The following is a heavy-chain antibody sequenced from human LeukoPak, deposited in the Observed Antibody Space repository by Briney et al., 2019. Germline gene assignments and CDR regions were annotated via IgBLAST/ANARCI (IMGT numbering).Heavy chain of an antibody. Sequence: PGGPLRLSCAASGFSFSRYGMDWVRQAPGKGLEWVAFIRYDGSNKYYADSVKGRFTISRDNSKNTLYLQMNSLRAEDTAVYYCAKNGQQLVIWGQGTLVTVSS. CDR3: AKNGQQLVI. CDR2: IRYDGSNK. CDR1: GFSFSRYG. J-gene: IGHJ4*02. V-gene: IGHV3-30*02. D-gene: IGHD6-13*01.